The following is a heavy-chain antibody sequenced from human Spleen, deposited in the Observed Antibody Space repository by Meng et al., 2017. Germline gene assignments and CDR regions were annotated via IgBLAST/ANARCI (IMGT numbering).Heavy chain of an antibody. D-gene: IGHD5-12*01. J-gene: IGHJ4*02. V-gene: IGHV7-4-1*02. CDR3: ARDQKWLRFLFAY. Sequence: ASVKVSCKASGGTFSSYAISWVRQAPGQGLEWMGWINTNTGNPTYAQGFTGRFVFSLDTSVSTAYLQISSLKAEDTAVYYCARDQKWLRFLFAYWGQGNLVTVSS. CDR1: GGTFSSYA. CDR2: INTNTGNP.